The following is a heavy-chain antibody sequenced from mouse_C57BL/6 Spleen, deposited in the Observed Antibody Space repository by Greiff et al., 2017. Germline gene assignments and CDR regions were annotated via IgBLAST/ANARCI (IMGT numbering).Heavy chain of an antibody. V-gene: IGHV1-7*01. D-gene: IGHD1-1*01. Sequence: VQLVESGAELAKPGASVKMSCKASGYTFTSYWMHWVKQRPGQGLEWIGYINPSSGYTKYNQKFKDKATLTADKSSSTAYMQLSSLTYEDSAVYYCATTVEAPFAYWGQGTLVTVSA. CDR3: ATTVEAPFAY. J-gene: IGHJ3*01. CDR2: INPSSGYT. CDR1: GYTFTSYW.